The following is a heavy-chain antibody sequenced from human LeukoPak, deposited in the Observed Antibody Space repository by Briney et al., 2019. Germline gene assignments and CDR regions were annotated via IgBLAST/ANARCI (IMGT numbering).Heavy chain of an antibody. CDR1: GFTVSSYA. CDR3: ARGGAYGSGSYYKMDY. D-gene: IGHD3-10*01. V-gene: IGHV3-64*01. Sequence: PGGSLRLSCAASGFTVSSYAMHWVRQAPGKGLEYVSAITTDGGDTYYANSVKGRFTISRDNSKSTLYLQMASLRVEDMAVYYCARGGAYGSGSYYKMDYWGQGTLVTVSS. J-gene: IGHJ4*02. CDR2: ITTDGGDT.